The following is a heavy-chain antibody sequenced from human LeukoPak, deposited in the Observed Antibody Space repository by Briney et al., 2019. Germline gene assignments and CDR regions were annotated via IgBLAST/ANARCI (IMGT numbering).Heavy chain of an antibody. V-gene: IGHV1-18*01. CDR1: GYTFTSYG. CDR2: ISAYNGNT. Sequence: ASVKVSCKASGYTFTSYGISWVRQAPGQGLEWMGWISAYNGNTNYAQTLQGRATMTTDTSTSTAYMELRSLRSDDTAVYYCARDAQNYYGSGSYYPDWGQGTLVTVSS. CDR3: ARDAQNYYGSGSYYPD. J-gene: IGHJ4*02. D-gene: IGHD3-10*01.